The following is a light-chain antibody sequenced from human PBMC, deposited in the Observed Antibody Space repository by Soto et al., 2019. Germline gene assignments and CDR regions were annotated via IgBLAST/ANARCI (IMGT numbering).Light chain of an antibody. CDR2: TAS. J-gene: IGKJ4*01. Sequence: DIQMTQSPSALSASVGDRVTITCRASQNIKKYLNSYLQKPGKAPDLLIYTASSLLVGFPSRFSGSGSGTDFTLTITSLQPEDSATYYCQQSFSSPLTFGGGTKVEIK. CDR3: QQSFSSPLT. CDR1: QNIKKY. V-gene: IGKV1-39*01.